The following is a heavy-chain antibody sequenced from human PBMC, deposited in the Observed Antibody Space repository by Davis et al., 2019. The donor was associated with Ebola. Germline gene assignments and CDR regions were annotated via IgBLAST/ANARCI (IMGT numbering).Heavy chain of an antibody. CDR2: INPSGGST. J-gene: IGHJ6*04. CDR1: GYTFPSYY. V-gene: IGHV1-46*01. CDR3: ARRDVIANSGSYLGGDYGMDV. D-gene: IGHD1-26*01. Sequence: ASVKVSCKASGYTFPSYYMHWVRQAPGQGLEWMGIINPSGGSTSYAQKFQGRVTITADESTSTAYMELSSLRSEDTAVYYCARRDVIANSGSYLGGDYGMDVWGKGTTVTVSS.